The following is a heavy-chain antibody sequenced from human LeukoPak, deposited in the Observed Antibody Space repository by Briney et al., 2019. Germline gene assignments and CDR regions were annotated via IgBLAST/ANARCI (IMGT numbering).Heavy chain of an antibody. CDR2: ISGSGGST. D-gene: IGHD6-19*01. J-gene: IGHJ4*02. Sequence: PGESLRLSCAASGFTVSSNYMSWARQAPGKGLEWVSAISGSGGSTYYADSVKGRFTISRDNSKNTLYLQMNSLRAEDTAVYYCAKVPPQWLPDPHFDYWGQGTLVTVSS. CDR3: AKVPPQWLPDPHFDY. CDR1: GFTVSSNY. V-gene: IGHV3-23*01.